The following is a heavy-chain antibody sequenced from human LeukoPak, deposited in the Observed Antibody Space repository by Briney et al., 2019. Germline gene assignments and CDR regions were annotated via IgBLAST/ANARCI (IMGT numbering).Heavy chain of an antibody. J-gene: IGHJ5*02. D-gene: IGHD3-10*01. Sequence: GGSLRLSCAASGFTFSSYAMNWVRQAPGKGLEYVSTISSNGGSTYYANSVKGRFTISRDNSKNTLYLQMGSLRAEDMAVYYCAREGVRGVNWFDPWGQGTLVTVSS. CDR2: ISSNGGST. CDR1: GFTFSSYA. CDR3: AREGVRGVNWFDP. V-gene: IGHV3-64*01.